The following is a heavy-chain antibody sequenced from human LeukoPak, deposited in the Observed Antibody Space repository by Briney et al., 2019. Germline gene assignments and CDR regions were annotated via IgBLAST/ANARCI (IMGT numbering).Heavy chain of an antibody. J-gene: IGHJ4*02. D-gene: IGHD2-15*01. CDR3: ARLTSTCTGGSCYYYYFDS. CDR1: GGSISTTSHH. CDR2: IYYSGDT. V-gene: IGHV4-39*01. Sequence: PSETLSLTCSVSGGSISTTSHHWVWIRQPPGKGLEWIGSIYYSGDTYYNPSLNSRVTMSVDTSTNQFSLRLSSVTATDTAVFYCARLTSTCTGGSCYYYYFDSWGQGTLVPVSS.